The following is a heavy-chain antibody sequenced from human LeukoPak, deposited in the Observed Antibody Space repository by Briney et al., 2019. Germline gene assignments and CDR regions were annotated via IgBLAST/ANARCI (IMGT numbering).Heavy chain of an antibody. V-gene: IGHV4-59*08. D-gene: IGHD3-10*01. CDR2: IYYSGSA. Sequence: SETLSLTCTVSGGSISSYYWSWIRQPPGKGLEWIAFIYYSGSASYNPSLKSRVTISVDTSKNQFSLKLSSVTAADTAVYYCARKGVRGVIGYWGQGTLVTVSS. CDR3: ARKGVRGVIGY. CDR1: GGSISSYY. J-gene: IGHJ4*02.